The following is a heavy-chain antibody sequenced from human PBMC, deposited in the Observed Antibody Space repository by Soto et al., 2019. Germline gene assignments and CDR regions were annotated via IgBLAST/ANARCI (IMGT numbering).Heavy chain of an antibody. CDR3: ARGLWRWPKLDY. D-gene: IGHD2-21*01. V-gene: IGHV3-11*01. CDR1: GFTFSDYY. J-gene: IGHJ4*02. CDR2: ISSSGSTI. Sequence: QVQLVESGGGLVKPGGSLRLSCAASGFTFSDYYMSWLRQAPGKGVEWVSYISSSGSTIYYADSVKGQFTISRDNAKNSLYLQMNSLRAEDTAVDYCARGLWRWPKLDYWGQGTLVTVSS.